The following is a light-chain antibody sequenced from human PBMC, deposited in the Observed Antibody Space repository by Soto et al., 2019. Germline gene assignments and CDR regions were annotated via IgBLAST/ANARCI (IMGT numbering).Light chain of an antibody. CDR2: KAS. CDR1: QSLNSL. J-gene: IGKJ4*01. V-gene: IGKV1-5*03. Sequence: DIQMTQSPSTLSASVGDRVTITCRASQSLNSLLAWYQQKPGKAPKLLIYKASSLESGVPSRLSGSGSGTEFTLTISSLQPDDFATYYCQQYNSYSFGGGTKVDIK. CDR3: QQYNSYS.